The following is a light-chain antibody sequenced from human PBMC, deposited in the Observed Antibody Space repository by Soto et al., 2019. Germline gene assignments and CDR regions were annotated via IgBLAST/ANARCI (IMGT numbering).Light chain of an antibody. J-gene: IGLJ2*01. CDR2: DVS. CDR1: SSDVGGYNY. CDR3: SSYTSSSIPVV. V-gene: IGLV2-14*01. Sequence: QSVLTQPASVSGSPGQSITISCTGTSSDVGGYNYVSWYQQHPGKAPKLMIYDVSNRPSGVSNRFSGSKSGNTASLTISGLQAEDEADYYCSSYTSSSIPVVCGGGTKLTVL.